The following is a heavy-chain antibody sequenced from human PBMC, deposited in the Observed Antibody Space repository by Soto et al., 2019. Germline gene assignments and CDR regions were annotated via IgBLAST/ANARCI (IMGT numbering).Heavy chain of an antibody. V-gene: IGHV3-33*01. J-gene: IGHJ3*02. CDR3: ARRDYDSSGYPLAFDI. CDR1: GFTFSSYG. CDR2: IWYDGSNK. D-gene: IGHD3-22*01. Sequence: QVQLVESGGGVVQPGRSLRLSCAASGFTFSSYGMHWVRQAPGKGLEWVAVIWYDGSNKYYADSVKGRFTISRDNSKNTLYLQMNSLRAEDTAVYYCARRDYDSSGYPLAFDIWGQGTMVTVSS.